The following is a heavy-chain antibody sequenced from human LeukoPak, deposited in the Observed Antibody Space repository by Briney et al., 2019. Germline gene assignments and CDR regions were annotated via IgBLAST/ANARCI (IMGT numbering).Heavy chain of an antibody. J-gene: IGHJ5*02. CDR2: FDPEDGET. CDR3: ATSGAYYCDSSAPNWFDP. D-gene: IGHD3-22*01. Sequence: GASVTVSCTVSGYTLTELSMHWVRQAPGKGLEWMGGFDPEDGETIYAQKFQGRVTMTEDTSTDTAYMELSSLRSEDTAVYYCATSGAYYCDSSAPNWFDPWGQGTLVTVSS. CDR1: GYTLTELS. V-gene: IGHV1-24*01.